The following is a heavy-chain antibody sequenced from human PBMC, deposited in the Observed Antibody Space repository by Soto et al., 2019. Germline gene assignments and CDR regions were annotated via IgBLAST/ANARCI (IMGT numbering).Heavy chain of an antibody. CDR3: ARELRFLEWYPIDY. J-gene: IGHJ4*02. D-gene: IGHD3-3*01. CDR2: INAGNGNT. Sequence: GASVKVSCKASGYTFTSYAMDWVRQAPGQRLEWMGWINAGNGNTKYSQKFQGRVTITRDTSASTAYMELSSLRSEDTAVYYCARELRFLEWYPIDYWGQGTLVTVSS. V-gene: IGHV1-3*01. CDR1: GYTFTSYA.